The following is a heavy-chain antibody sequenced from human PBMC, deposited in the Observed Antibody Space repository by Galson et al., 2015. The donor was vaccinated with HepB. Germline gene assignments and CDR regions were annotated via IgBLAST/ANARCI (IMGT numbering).Heavy chain of an antibody. V-gene: IGHV1-69*04. Sequence: SVKVSCKASGGTFSSYTISWVRQAPGQGLEWMGRIIPILGIANYAQKFQGRVTITADKSTSTAYMELSSLRSEDTAVYYCARDRGGGSYFGIDYWGQGTLVTVSS. CDR2: IIPILGIA. CDR3: ARDRGGGSYFGIDY. D-gene: IGHD1-26*01. J-gene: IGHJ4*02. CDR1: GGTFSSYT.